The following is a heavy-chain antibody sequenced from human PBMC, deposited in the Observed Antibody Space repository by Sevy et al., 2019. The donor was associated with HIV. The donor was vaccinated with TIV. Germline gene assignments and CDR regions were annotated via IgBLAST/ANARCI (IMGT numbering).Heavy chain of an antibody. V-gene: IGHV3-23*01. Sequence: GGSLRLSCAASGFTFAKYSMSWVRQAPGKGLEWVSTFSFGCGRINYADSVKGRFTISRDDSKNTLFLQMNSLRAEDTATYFCAREGCTQPHDYWCQGTLVTVSS. CDR3: AREGCTQPHDY. CDR1: GFTFAKYS. D-gene: IGHD2-8*01. CDR2: FSFGCGRI. J-gene: IGHJ4*02.